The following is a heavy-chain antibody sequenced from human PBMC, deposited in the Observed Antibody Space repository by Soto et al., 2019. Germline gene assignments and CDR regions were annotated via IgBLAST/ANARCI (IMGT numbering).Heavy chain of an antibody. CDR1: GGSISSYY. CDR3: ASRYGYSFDY. D-gene: IGHD1-1*01. CDR2: IYYSGST. V-gene: IGHV4-59*08. Sequence: QVQLQESGPGLVKPSETLSLTCTVSGGSISSYYWSWIRQPPGKGLEWIGYIYYSGSTNYNPSLKSRATIPVDPSKNRFALKLGSVTAADTAVYYCASRYGYSFDYWGQGPLVTVSS. J-gene: IGHJ4*02.